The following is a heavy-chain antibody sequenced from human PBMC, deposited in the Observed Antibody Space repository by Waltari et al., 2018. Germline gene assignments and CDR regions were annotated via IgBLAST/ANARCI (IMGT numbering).Heavy chain of an antibody. Sequence: QVRLVQSGAALKKHGAAVKVSCIASGYTFPGHDIHWLRPATGQGLEWVGWVNPNSGNTGYAQKFQDRVIMTSDTSMTTVYMERSSLTSDDTAVYYCARGAVPGKGANWFDPWGQGTLVIVSS. V-gene: IGHV1-8*01. CDR1: GYTFPGHD. J-gene: IGHJ5*02. CDR3: ARGAVPGKGANWFDP. CDR2: VNPNSGNT. D-gene: IGHD2-2*01.